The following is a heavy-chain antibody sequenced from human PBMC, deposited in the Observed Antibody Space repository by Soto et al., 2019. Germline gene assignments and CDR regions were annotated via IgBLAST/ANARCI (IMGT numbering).Heavy chain of an antibody. CDR1: GFTFSSYA. V-gene: IGHV3-23*01. J-gene: IGHJ6*02. CDR2: ISGSGGST. Sequence: PGGSLRLSCAASGFTFSSYAMSWVRQAPGKGLEWVSAISGSGGSTYYADSVKGRFTISRDNSKNTLYLQMNSLRAEDTAVYYCAKSPSYYYYYGMDVWGQGTTVTVSS. CDR3: AKSPSYYYYYGMDV.